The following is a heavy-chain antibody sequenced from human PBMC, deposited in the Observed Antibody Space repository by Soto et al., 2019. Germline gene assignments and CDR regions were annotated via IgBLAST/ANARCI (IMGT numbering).Heavy chain of an antibody. CDR3: AKRYDFWSGRWYGLGV. CDR2: IYHIGST. CDR1: GASINSANL. J-gene: IGHJ6*02. D-gene: IGHD3-3*01. Sequence: QVLLEESGPGLVRPSGTLSLTCSVSGASINSANLWVWVRQPPGKGLEWIGEIYHIGSTTYNPSLKSRATISVDKSKHQFSLIVTSVTAADTAVYYCAKRYDFWSGRWYGLGVWGQGTTVTVSS. V-gene: IGHV4-4*02.